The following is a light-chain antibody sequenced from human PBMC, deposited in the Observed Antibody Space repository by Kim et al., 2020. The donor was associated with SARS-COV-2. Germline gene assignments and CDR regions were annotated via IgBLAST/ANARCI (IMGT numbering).Light chain of an antibody. CDR2: GAS. V-gene: IGKV3-20*01. Sequence: GERATLSCRASQSLSSSYLAWYQQKPGQAPRLLIYGASSRATGIPDRFSGSGSGTDFTLTISRLEPEDFAVYYCQQYGSSPPRFTFGPGTKVDIK. J-gene: IGKJ3*01. CDR3: QQYGSSPPRFT. CDR1: QSLSSSY.